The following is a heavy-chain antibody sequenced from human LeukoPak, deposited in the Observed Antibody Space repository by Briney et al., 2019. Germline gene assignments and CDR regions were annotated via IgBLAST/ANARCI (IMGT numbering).Heavy chain of an antibody. J-gene: IGHJ6*03. V-gene: IGHV1-18*01. Sequence: ASVKVSCKASGYTFTSYGISWVRQAPGQGLEWMGWISAYNGNTNYAQKLQGRVTMTTDTSTSTAYMELRSLRSDDTAVYYCARDVLRYFDWLPRYYYYSMDVWGKGTTVTISS. CDR2: ISAYNGNT. CDR1: GYTFTSYG. D-gene: IGHD3-9*01. CDR3: ARDVLRYFDWLPRYYYYSMDV.